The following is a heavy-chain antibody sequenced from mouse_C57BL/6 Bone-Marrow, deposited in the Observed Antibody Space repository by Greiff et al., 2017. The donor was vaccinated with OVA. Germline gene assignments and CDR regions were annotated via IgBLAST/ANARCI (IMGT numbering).Heavy chain of an antibody. V-gene: IGHV5-4*01. CDR1: GFTFSSYA. CDR3: AREDGLYFDY. Sequence: EVNVVESGGGLVKPGGSLKLSCAASGFTFSSYAMSWVRQTPEKRLEWVATISDGGSYTYYPDNVKGRFTISRDNAKNNLYLQMSQLKSEDTAMYYCAREDGLYFDYWGQGTTLTVSA. D-gene: IGHD2-3*01. CDR2: ISDGGSYT. J-gene: IGHJ2*01.